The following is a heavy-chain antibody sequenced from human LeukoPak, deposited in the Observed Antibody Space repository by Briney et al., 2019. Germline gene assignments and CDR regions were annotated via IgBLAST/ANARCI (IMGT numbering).Heavy chain of an antibody. CDR1: GFTFGKYW. D-gene: IGHD5-24*01. CDR3: ATGRESATIFRGLGY. CDR2: IKLDGSEK. J-gene: IGHJ4*02. Sequence: SGGSLRLSCVASGFTFGKYWMSWVRQAPGKGLEWVANIKLDGSEKNYVDSVKGRFTISRDNTKNSLYLQMNSLRVEDTAVFYCATGRESATIFRGLGYWGRGTLVTVSS. V-gene: IGHV3-7*03.